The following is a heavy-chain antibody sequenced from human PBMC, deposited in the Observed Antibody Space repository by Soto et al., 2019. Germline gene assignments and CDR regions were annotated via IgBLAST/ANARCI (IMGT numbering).Heavy chain of an antibody. CDR2: ISGSGGSK. J-gene: IGHJ4*02. V-gene: IGHV3-23*01. Sequence: GGSLRLSCAASGFTFSSYAMSWVRQAPGKGLEWVSAISGSGGSKYYADSVKGRFTISRDNSKNTLYLQMNSLRAEDTAVYYCAKTPRLENFDYYDSSGCFDYWGQGTLVTVSS. CDR1: GFTFSSYA. D-gene: IGHD3-22*01. CDR3: AKTPRLENFDYYDSSGCFDY.